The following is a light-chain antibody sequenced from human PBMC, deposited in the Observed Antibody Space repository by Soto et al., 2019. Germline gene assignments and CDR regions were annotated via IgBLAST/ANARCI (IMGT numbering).Light chain of an antibody. CDR3: QLYGSSPRLLT. CDR1: QSVSSSY. Sequence: EIVLTQSPGTLSLSPGERATLSCRASQSVSSSYLAWYQQKPGQAPRLLIYGASSRATGIPDRFSGSGSGTDFTLTISRLEPEDFAVYYCQLYGSSPRLLTFGGGTKVEIK. CDR2: GAS. J-gene: IGKJ4*01. V-gene: IGKV3-20*01.